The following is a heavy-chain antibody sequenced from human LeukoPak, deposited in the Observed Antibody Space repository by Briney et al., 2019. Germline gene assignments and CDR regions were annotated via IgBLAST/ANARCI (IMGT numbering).Heavy chain of an antibody. J-gene: IGHJ4*02. CDR3: ARAKSPLNIVATMSDY. V-gene: IGHV3-21*01. Sequence: PGGSLRLSCATSGFTFSNAWMNWVRQAPGKGLEWVSSISSSSSYIYYADSVKGRFTISRDNAKNSLYLQMNSLRAEDTAVYYCARAKSPLNIVATMSDYWGQGTLVTVSS. D-gene: IGHD5-12*01. CDR1: GFTFSNAW. CDR2: ISSSSSYI.